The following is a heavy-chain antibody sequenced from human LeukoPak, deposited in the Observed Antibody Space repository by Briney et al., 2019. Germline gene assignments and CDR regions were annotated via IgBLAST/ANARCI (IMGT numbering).Heavy chain of an antibody. Sequence: PSETLSFTCAVYGGSFSGYYWSWIRQPPGKGLEWIGEINHSGSTNYNPSLKSRVTISVDTSKNQFSLKLSSVTAADTAVYYCARGLNDYVWGSYRPPYFDYWGQGTLVTVSS. V-gene: IGHV4-34*01. D-gene: IGHD3-16*02. J-gene: IGHJ4*02. CDR2: INHSGST. CDR3: ARGLNDYVWGSYRPPYFDY. CDR1: GGSFSGYY.